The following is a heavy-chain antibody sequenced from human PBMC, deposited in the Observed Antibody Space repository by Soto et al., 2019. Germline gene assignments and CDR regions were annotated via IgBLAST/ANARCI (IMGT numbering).Heavy chain of an antibody. Sequence: SETLSLTCTVSGGSIRNGDYYWGWIRQPPGKGLEWIGEINHTGGTHYNPSLKSRVTMSVDTSKNQFSLRLSSVTAADTAIYYCATRITVFGLLIPPFDPWGQGTQVTVSS. D-gene: IGHD3-3*01. CDR1: GGSIRNGDYY. J-gene: IGHJ5*02. V-gene: IGHV4-39*07. CDR2: INHTGGT. CDR3: ATRITVFGLLIPPFDP.